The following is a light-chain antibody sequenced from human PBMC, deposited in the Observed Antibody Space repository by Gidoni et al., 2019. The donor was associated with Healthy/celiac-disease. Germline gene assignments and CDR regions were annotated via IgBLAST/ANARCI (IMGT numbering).Light chain of an antibody. CDR1: QSVSSSY. V-gene: IGKV3-20*01. Sequence: EIVSTQSPGTLSLSPGERATLSRRASQSVSSSYLAWYQQKPGQAPRLLIYGASSRATGIPDRFSGSGSGTDFTLTISRLEPEDFAVYYCQQYGSSPITFGGGTKVEIK. CDR2: GAS. J-gene: IGKJ4*01. CDR3: QQYGSSPIT.